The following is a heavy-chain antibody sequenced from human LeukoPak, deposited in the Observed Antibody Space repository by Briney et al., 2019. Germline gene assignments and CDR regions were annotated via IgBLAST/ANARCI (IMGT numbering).Heavy chain of an antibody. J-gene: IGHJ5*02. D-gene: IGHD3-3*01. CDR1: GGSFSGYY. CDR3: ARGSYYDFWSGLNGGHWFDP. CDR2: INHSGSP. Sequence: SETLSLTCAVSGGSFSGYYWSWVRQPPGKGREWIGEINHSGSPNYYPSLKFRLSISLDPPKHQFSLKLSSLTAADTAVYYCARGSYYDFWSGLNGGHWFDPWGQGTLVTVSS. V-gene: IGHV4-34*01.